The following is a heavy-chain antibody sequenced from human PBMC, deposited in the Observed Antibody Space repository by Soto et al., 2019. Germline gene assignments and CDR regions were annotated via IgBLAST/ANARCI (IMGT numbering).Heavy chain of an antibody. CDR2: VSGSGGST. V-gene: IGHV3-23*01. D-gene: IGHD4-17*01. Sequence: GGSLRLSCAASGFTFSSYAMSWVRQAPGKGLEWVSAVSGSGGSTYYADSVKGRFSISRDNSKNTLYLHMNSLRAEDTAVYYCAKTKATGTVIDFDYWGQGTLVTVSS. CDR3: AKTKATGTVIDFDY. CDR1: GFTFSSYA. J-gene: IGHJ4*02.